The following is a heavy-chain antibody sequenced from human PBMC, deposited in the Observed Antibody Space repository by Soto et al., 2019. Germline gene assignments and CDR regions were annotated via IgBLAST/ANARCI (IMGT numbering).Heavy chain of an antibody. Sequence: SETLSLTCTVSGGSISSSSYYWGWIRQPPGKGLEWIGNIYYSGSTYYNPSLKSRVTISVDTSKNQFSLKLSSVTAADTAVYYCARELDDSSGYYPTDAFDIWGQGTMVTVSS. CDR2: IYYSGST. CDR3: ARELDDSSGYYPTDAFDI. CDR1: GGSISSSSYY. V-gene: IGHV4-31*03. J-gene: IGHJ3*02. D-gene: IGHD3-22*01.